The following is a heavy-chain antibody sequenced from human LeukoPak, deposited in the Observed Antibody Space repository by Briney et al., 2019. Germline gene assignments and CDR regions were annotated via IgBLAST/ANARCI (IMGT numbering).Heavy chain of an antibody. Sequence: SETLSLTCTVSGGSISSSSYYWGWIRQPPGKGLEWLGSIYYSGSTYYNPSLKSRVTISVDTSKNQFSLKLSSVTAADTAVYYCARRKYYYDSSGPFDYWGQGTLVTVSS. CDR1: GGSISSSSYY. J-gene: IGHJ4*02. D-gene: IGHD3-22*01. CDR2: IYYSGST. V-gene: IGHV4-39*01. CDR3: ARRKYYYDSSGPFDY.